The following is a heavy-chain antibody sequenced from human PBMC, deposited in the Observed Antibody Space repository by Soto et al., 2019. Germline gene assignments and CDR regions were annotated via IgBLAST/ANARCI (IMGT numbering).Heavy chain of an antibody. Sequence: EVQLLESGGGLVQPGGSLRLSCAASGFIFSSYAMNWVRQAPGKGLDWVSGISGRGDTIPYADSVKGRFTISRDKAQNTLDPQMNRLIAEDTAVYYRAKQRYCSSNCSEGFANWGQRTLVIVSS. CDR1: GFIFSSYA. J-gene: IGHJ4*02. V-gene: IGHV3-23*01. CDR2: ISGRGDTI. D-gene: IGHD2-2*01. CDR3: AKQRYCSSNCSEGFAN.